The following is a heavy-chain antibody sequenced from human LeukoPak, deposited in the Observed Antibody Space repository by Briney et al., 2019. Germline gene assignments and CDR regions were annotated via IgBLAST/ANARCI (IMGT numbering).Heavy chain of an antibody. CDR3: ARSSAVVAPYYFDY. Sequence: GASVKVSCKASGYTFTGYYMHWVRQAPGQGLEWMGWINPNSGGTNYAQKFQGRVTMTRDTSISTAYMELSRLRSDDTAVYYCARSSAVVAPYYFDYWGQGTLVTVSS. D-gene: IGHD3-22*01. CDR1: GYTFTGYY. CDR2: INPNSGGT. J-gene: IGHJ4*02. V-gene: IGHV1-2*02.